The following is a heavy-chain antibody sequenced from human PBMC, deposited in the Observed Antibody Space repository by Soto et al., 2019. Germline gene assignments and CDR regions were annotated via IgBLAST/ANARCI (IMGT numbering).Heavy chain of an antibody. J-gene: IGHJ4*02. Sequence: GSLRLSCAASGFTFSSYGMHWVRQAPGKGLEWVSVIYSGGSTFYADSVRGRFTISRDNSKNTVNLQMNSLRAEDTAVYYCARDPWAADYWGQGTLVTVSS. CDR3: ARDPWAADY. CDR1: GFTFSSYG. D-gene: IGHD3-16*01. CDR2: IYSGGST. V-gene: IGHV3-66*01.